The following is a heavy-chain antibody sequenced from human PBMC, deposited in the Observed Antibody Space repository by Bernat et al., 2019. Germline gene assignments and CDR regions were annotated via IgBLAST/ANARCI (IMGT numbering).Heavy chain of an antibody. CDR1: GDSIRSTIYY. V-gene: IGHV4-39*01. D-gene: IGHD3-22*01. CDR3: ARQISGVYYDSSGYYMDI. J-gene: IGHJ3*02. CDR2: IYYSGST. Sequence: QVQLQESGPGLVKPSETLSLTCTVSGDSIRSTIYYWGWIRQPPGKGLEWIGSIYYSGSTYYNPSLTSRVTTSVDTSKNQFSLKLTSVTAADTAVYYCARQISGVYYDSSGYYMDIWGQGTMVTVSS.